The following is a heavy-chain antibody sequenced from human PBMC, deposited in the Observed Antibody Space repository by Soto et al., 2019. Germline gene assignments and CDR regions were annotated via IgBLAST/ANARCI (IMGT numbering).Heavy chain of an antibody. D-gene: IGHD1-20*01. CDR1: GFTFSSYW. CDR3: ASTNWNDPTRDAFDI. CDR2: IKQDGSEK. Sequence: PGGSLRLSCAASGFTFSSYWMSWVRQAPGKGLEWVANIKQDGSEKYYVDSVKGRFTISRDNAKNSLYLQMNSLRAEDTAVYYCASTNWNDPTRDAFDIWGQGTMVTVPS. V-gene: IGHV3-7*05. J-gene: IGHJ3*02.